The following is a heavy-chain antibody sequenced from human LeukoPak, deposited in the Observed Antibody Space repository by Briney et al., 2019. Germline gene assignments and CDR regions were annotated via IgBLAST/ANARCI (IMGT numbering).Heavy chain of an antibody. V-gene: IGHV4-4*02. CDR3: ARVTAMVRGIWFDP. CDR1: GGSISSSNW. J-gene: IGHJ5*02. CDR2: IYHSGST. D-gene: IGHD3-10*01. Sequence: SETLSLTCAVSGGSISSSNWWSWVRQPPGKGLEWIGEIYHSGSTNYNPSLKSRVTISVDKSKNQFSLKLSSVTAADTAVYYCARVTAMVRGIWFDPWGQGTLVTVSS.